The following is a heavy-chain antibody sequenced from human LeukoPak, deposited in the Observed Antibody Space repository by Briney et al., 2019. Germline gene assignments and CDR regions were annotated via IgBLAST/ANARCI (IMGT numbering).Heavy chain of an antibody. J-gene: IGHJ4*02. V-gene: IGHV3-30*02. D-gene: IGHD2-2*01. CDR1: GFTFSSYG. CDR2: IWYDGSNK. CDR3: AKDRGSTSFRYYFDY. Sequence: GGSLRLSCAASGFTFSSYGMHWVRQAPGKGLEWVAVIWYDGSNKYYADSVKGRFTISRDNSKNTLYLQMNSLRAEDTAVYYCAKDRGSTSFRYYFDYWGQGTLVTVSS.